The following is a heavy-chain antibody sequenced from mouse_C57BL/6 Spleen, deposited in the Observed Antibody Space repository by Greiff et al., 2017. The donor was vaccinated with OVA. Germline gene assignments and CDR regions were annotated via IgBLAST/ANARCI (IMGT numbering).Heavy chain of an antibody. D-gene: IGHD3-2*02. Sequence: VQLQQSGAELVRPGASVTLSCKASGYTFTDYEMHWVKQTPVHGLEWIGAIDPETGGTAYNQKFKGKAILTADKSSSTAYMELRSLTSEDYAVYYCTEGYLFAYWGQGTLVTVSA. CDR1: GYTFTDYE. CDR2: IDPETGGT. J-gene: IGHJ3*01. V-gene: IGHV1-15*01. CDR3: TEGYLFAY.